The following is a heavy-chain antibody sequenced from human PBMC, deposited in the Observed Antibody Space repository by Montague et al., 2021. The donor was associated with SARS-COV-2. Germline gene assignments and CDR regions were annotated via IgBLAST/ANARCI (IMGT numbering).Heavy chain of an antibody. CDR2: IYTSGST. D-gene: IGHD3-9*01. V-gene: IGHV4-61*02. Sequence: TLSLTCTVSGGSISSGSYYWNWMRQPAGKGLEWIGRIYTSGSTNYNPSLKSRVTIPVDTSKTQFSLKLSSVTAADTAVYYCARESLHLSGYYNDYFDYWGQGTLVTVSS. J-gene: IGHJ4*02. CDR3: ARESLHLSGYYNDYFDY. CDR1: GGSISSGSYY.